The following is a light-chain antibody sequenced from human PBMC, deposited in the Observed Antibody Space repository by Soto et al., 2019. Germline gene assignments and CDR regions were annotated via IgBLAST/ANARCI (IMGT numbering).Light chain of an antibody. Sequence: EIVLTQSPGTLSLSPGERATLSCRASQSVSGSYLAWYQQKPGQSPRLLIYGSSDRATGIPDRFSGSGSGTDFTLTISRVEPEDFAVYYCQQYGDSPRGTFGGGTKVEIK. CDR2: GSS. V-gene: IGKV3-20*01. CDR3: QQYGDSPRGT. CDR1: QSVSGSY. J-gene: IGKJ4*01.